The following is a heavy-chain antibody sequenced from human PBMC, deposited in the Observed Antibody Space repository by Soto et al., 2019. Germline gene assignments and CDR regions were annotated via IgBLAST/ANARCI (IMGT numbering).Heavy chain of an antibody. CDR2: FDPEDGET. CDR1: GYSLTELS. V-gene: IGHV1-24*01. Sequence: XSVKVTCNVAGYSLTELSMHWGRRAPGKGLEWMGGFDPEDGETIYAQKFQGRVTMTEDTSTDTAYMELSSLRSEDTAVYYCAATMIVVVITGAFDIWGQGTMVTVSS. CDR3: AATMIVVVITGAFDI. D-gene: IGHD3-22*01. J-gene: IGHJ3*02.